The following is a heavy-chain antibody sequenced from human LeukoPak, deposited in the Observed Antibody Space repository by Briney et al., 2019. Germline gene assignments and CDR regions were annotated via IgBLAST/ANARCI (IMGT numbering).Heavy chain of an antibody. V-gene: IGHV4-4*02. D-gene: IGHD3-10*01. CDR1: GDSVNNTNW. Sequence: PSGTLSLTCAVSGDSVNNTNWWTWVRQSPGKGLEWIGEIFHSGVTNYNPSLKSRVTISVDRSKNQFSLKLSSVTAADTAVYYCASLAMVRGVPNWFDPWGQGTLVTVSS. CDR2: IFHSGVT. CDR3: ASLAMVRGVPNWFDP. J-gene: IGHJ5*02.